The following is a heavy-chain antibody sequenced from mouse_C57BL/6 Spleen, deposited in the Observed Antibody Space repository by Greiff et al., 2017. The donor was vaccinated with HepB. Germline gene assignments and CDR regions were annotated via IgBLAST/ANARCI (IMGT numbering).Heavy chain of an antibody. Sequence: VQLQQPGAELVRPGSSVKLSCKASGYTFTSYWMDWVKQRPGQGLEWIGNIYPSDSETHYNQKFKDKATLTVDKSSSTAYMQLSSLTSEDSAVYYCARYTGIYYYVSGYFDVWGTGTTVTVSS. CDR3: ARYTGIYYYVSGYFDV. CDR1: GYTFTSYW. D-gene: IGHD1-1*01. V-gene: IGHV1-61*01. J-gene: IGHJ1*03. CDR2: IYPSDSET.